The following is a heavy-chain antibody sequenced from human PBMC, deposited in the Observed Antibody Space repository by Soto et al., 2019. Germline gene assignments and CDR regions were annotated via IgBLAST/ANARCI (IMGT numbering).Heavy chain of an antibody. D-gene: IGHD2-8*01. Sequence: EVQLVESGGGLVQPGGSLRLSCAASGFIFRNYWMHWVRQAPGKGLVWVSRIDSDGSGTSYADSVRGRFTISRDNAENTVHLQMNRLRAEDTAVYYCATVFEEWGQGALVIVSS. CDR1: GFIFRNYW. CDR2: IDSDGSGT. V-gene: IGHV3-74*01. J-gene: IGHJ4*02. CDR3: ATVFEE.